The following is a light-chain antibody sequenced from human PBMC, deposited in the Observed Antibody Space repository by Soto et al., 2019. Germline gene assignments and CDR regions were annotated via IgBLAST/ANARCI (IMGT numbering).Light chain of an antibody. CDR3: SSYTGSSTYV. J-gene: IGLJ1*01. V-gene: IGLV2-14*01. Sequence: QSVLTQPASVSGSPGQSITISCTGTSSDVGGYNYVSWYQQHQGKAPKLMIYDVSNRPSGISNRFSGSKSGNTASLTISGLQAEDEADYYCSSYTGSSTYVFGTGTKLTVL. CDR1: SSDVGGYNY. CDR2: DVS.